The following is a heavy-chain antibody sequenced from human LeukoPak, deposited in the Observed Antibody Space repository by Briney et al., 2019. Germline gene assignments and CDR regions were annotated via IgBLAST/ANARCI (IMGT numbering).Heavy chain of an antibody. J-gene: IGHJ4*02. Sequence: PGGSLRLSCAGSGSAFSTYWMSWFRQAPGKGLEWVANIKQDGGEMYYVDSVKGRFTISRDNAKTSLYLQMNSLRAEDTAVYYCARDKVVGATVLDYWGQGTLVTVSS. CDR3: ARDKVVGATVLDY. CDR2: IKQDGGEM. CDR1: GSAFSTYW. V-gene: IGHV3-7*01. D-gene: IGHD1-26*01.